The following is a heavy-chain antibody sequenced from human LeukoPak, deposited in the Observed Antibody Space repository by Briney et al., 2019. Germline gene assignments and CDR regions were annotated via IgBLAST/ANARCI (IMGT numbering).Heavy chain of an antibody. J-gene: IGHJ5*02. Sequence: KSSETLSLTCTVSGGSISSYYWSWIRQPPGKGLEWIGYIYYSGSTNYNPSLKSRVTISVDTSKNQFSLKLSSVTAADTAVYYCARRYPKRRITMVRDGGGFDPWGQGTLVTVSS. CDR1: GGSISSYY. V-gene: IGHV4-59*12. D-gene: IGHD3-10*01. CDR2: IYYSGST. CDR3: ARRYPKRRITMVRDGGGFDP.